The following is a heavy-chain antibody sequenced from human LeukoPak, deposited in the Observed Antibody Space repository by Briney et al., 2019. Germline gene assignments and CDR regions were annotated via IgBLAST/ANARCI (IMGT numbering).Heavy chain of an antibody. V-gene: IGHV4-59*01. CDR3: ARDSPSGYSSGWFFPFDY. CDR1: GGSISSYY. J-gene: IGHJ4*02. D-gene: IGHD6-19*01. Sequence: SETLSLTCIVSGGSISSYYRSWIRQAPGKRLEWIGYIDYSGGTNYNPSPKSRVTISVDTSKNQFSLKLNSVTAADTAVYYCARDSPSGYSSGWFFPFDYWGQGILVTVSS. CDR2: IDYSGGT.